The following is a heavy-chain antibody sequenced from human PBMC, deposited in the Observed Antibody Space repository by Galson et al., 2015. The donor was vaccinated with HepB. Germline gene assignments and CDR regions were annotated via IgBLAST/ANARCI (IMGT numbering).Heavy chain of an antibody. CDR3: ARGRIAASSWFDP. J-gene: IGHJ5*02. D-gene: IGHD6-25*01. CDR1: GYTFTGYY. CDR2: INPNSGGT. Sequence: SVKVSCKASGYTFTGYYMHWVRQAPGQGLEWMGWINPNSGGTNYAQKFQGRVTMTRDTSISTAYMELSRLRSDDTAVYYCARGRIAASSWFDPWGQGTLVTVSS. V-gene: IGHV1-2*02.